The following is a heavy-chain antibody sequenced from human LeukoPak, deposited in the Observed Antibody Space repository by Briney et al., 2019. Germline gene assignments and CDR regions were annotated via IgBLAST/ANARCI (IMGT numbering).Heavy chain of an antibody. CDR3: ARAPFNRITMVRGVIGWFDP. D-gene: IGHD3-10*01. CDR2: IIPIFGAA. V-gene: IGHV1-69*13. Sequence: SVKVSCKASGGTFSSYAISWVRQAPGQGLEWMGGIIPIFGAANYAQKFQGRVTITADESTSTAYMELSSLRSEDTAVYYCARAPFNRITMVRGVIGWFDPWGQGTLSPSPQ. J-gene: IGHJ5*02. CDR1: GGTFSSYA.